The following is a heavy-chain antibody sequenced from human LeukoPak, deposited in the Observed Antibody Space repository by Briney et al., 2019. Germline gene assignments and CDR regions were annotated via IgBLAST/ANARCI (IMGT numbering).Heavy chain of an antibody. CDR1: GFTFSSYW. CDR2: INSDGSST. V-gene: IGHV3-74*01. D-gene: IGHD6-13*01. CDR3: ARKGAVSSSWYTFDY. Sequence: GGSVRLLCAASGFTFSSYWMLLVRQAPGRGLVWVSRINSDGSSTSYADSVKGRFTICRDNAKNTLYLQMNSQRAEDRAVYYCARKGAVSSSWYTFDYWGQGTLVTVSS. J-gene: IGHJ4*02.